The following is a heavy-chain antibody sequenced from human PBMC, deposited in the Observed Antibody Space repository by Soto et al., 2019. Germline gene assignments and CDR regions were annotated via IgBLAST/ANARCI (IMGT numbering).Heavy chain of an antibody. CDR3: ARGKSGYVMRYYYYYMDV. J-gene: IGHJ6*03. D-gene: IGHD5-12*01. CDR2: MNPNSGNT. CDR1: GYTFTSYD. V-gene: IGHV1-8*01. Sequence: ASVKVSCKASGYTFTSYDINWVRQATGQGLEWMGWMNPNSGNTGYAQKFQGRVTMTRNTSISTAYMELSSLRSEDTAVYYCARGKSGYVMRYYYYYMDVWGKGTTVTVSS.